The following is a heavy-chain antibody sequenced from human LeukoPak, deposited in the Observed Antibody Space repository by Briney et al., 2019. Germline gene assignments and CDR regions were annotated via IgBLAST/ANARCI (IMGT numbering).Heavy chain of an antibody. V-gene: IGHV4-34*01. Sequence: PSETLSLTCAVYGGSFSGYYWSWIRQPPGKGLEWIGEINHSGSTNYNPSLKSRVTISVDTSKNQFSLKLSSVTAADTAVYYCARTPRKVVPAATSAAELNFDYWGQGTLVTVSS. CDR1: GGSFSGYY. D-gene: IGHD2-2*01. J-gene: IGHJ4*02. CDR3: ARTPRKVVPAATSAAELNFDY. CDR2: INHSGST.